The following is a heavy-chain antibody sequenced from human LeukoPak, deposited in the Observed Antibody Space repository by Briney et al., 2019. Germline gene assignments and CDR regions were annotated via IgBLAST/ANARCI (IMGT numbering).Heavy chain of an antibody. CDR3: ARGLKQWQFY. Sequence: ASVKVSCKASGYTFTSYDINWVRQATGQGLEWMGWMNPKRGNTGYAQKFQGRVTMTRNTSISTAYMELSSLRSEDTAVYYCARGLKQWQFYWGQGTLVTVSS. J-gene: IGHJ4*02. CDR1: GYTFTSYD. V-gene: IGHV1-8*01. D-gene: IGHD6-19*01. CDR2: MNPKRGNT.